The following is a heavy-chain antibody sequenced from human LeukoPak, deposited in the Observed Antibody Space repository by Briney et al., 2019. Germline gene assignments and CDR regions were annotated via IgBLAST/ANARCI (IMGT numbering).Heavy chain of an antibody. V-gene: IGHV5-51*01. J-gene: IGHJ4*02. Sequence: GESLKISCKGSGYSFTSYWIGWVRQMPGKGLEWMGSIYPGDSNTRYSPSFQGQVTISADESITTAYLQWSSLKASDTAMYYCARRYCGGGSCYSALDYWGQGTLVTVSS. CDR3: ARRYCGGGSCYSALDY. CDR2: IYPGDSNT. D-gene: IGHD2-15*01. CDR1: GYSFTSYW.